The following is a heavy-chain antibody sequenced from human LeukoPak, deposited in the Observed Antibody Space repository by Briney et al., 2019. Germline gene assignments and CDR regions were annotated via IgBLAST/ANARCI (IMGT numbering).Heavy chain of an antibody. CDR2: IYSGGST. Sequence: GGSLRLSCAASGFTVSSNYMSWVRQAPGKGLEWVSVIYSGGSTYYADSVKGRFTISRDNSKNTLYIQMNSLRAEDTAVYYCARVTYSSGWYRAFDIWGQGTMVTVSS. D-gene: IGHD6-19*01. CDR3: ARVTYSSGWYRAFDI. V-gene: IGHV3-53*01. J-gene: IGHJ3*02. CDR1: GFTVSSNY.